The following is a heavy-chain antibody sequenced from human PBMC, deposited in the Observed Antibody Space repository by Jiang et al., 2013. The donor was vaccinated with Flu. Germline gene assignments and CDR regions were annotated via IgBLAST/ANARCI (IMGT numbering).Heavy chain of an antibody. D-gene: IGHD7-27*01. J-gene: IGHJ2*01. V-gene: IGHV4-59*08. CDR3: ARGPPWAPENWYFDL. Sequence: GPGLVKPSETLSLTCTVSGGSISSYYWSWIRQPPGKGLEWIGYIYYSGSTNYNPSLKSRVTISVDTSKNQFSLKLSSVTAADTAVYYCARGPPWAPENWYFDLWGRGTPGHCLL. CDR2: IYYSGST. CDR1: GGSISSYY.